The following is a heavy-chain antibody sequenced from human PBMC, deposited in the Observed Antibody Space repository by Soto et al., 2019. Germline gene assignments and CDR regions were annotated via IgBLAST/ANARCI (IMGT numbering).Heavy chain of an antibody. CDR2: IIPIFGTA. J-gene: IGHJ4*02. V-gene: IGHV1-69*13. CDR1: GGTFSSYA. Sequence: AASVKVSCKASGGTFSSYAISWVRQAPGQGLEWMGGIIPIFGTANYAQKFQGRVTITADESTSTAYMELSSLRSEDTAVYYCARDIIEGAGDYVGGYWGQGTLVTVSS. D-gene: IGHD4-17*01. CDR3: ARDIIEGAGDYVGGY.